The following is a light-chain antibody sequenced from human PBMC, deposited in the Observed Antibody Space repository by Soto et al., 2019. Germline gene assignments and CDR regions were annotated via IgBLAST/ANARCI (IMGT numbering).Light chain of an antibody. CDR2: RVS. Sequence: VVMTQSPLSLPVTLGEPPSVSCRSSQSLVYNYSYSYLRWFHQRPGQYPRRLIYRVSNRDSGVPDRVRGSGSGTDFTLKISRVEAEDVGVYYCLQGTHWPYTFGQGTQLAI. V-gene: IGKV2-30*01. CDR1: QSLVYNYSYSY. J-gene: IGKJ2*01. CDR3: LQGTHWPYT.